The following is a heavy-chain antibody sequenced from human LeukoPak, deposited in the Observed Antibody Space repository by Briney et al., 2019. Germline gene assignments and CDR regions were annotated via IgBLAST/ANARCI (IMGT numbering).Heavy chain of an antibody. V-gene: IGHV3-30*02. CDR3: AKGWRRYFDL. CDR1: GFYFSNYA. D-gene: IGHD2-15*01. CDR2: IRYDAGNK. J-gene: IGHJ2*01. Sequence: GGSLRLSCAASGFYFSNYAMHWVRQAPGQGLEWLAYIRYDAGNKYYADSVKGRFTISRDNSKNTVYLEMNDLRAEDTAVYYCAKGWRRYFDLWGRGTVVTVSS.